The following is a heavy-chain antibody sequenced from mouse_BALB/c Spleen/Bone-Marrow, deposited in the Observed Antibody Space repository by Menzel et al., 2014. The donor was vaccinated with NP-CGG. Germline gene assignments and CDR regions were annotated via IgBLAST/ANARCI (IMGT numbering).Heavy chain of an antibody. CDR3: ARDDYYAMDY. Sequence: EVKLVESGGGLVQPGGSLRLSCATSGFTFTDYYMSWARQPPGKALEWLGFIRNKANGYTTEYSASVKGRFTISRDNSQSILYLQMNTLRAEDSATYYCARDDYYAMDYWGQGTSVTVSS. CDR2: IRNKANGYTT. J-gene: IGHJ4*01. V-gene: IGHV7-3*02. CDR1: GFTFTDYY.